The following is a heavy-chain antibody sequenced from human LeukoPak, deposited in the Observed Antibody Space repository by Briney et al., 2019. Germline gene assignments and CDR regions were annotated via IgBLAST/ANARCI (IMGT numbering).Heavy chain of an antibody. V-gene: IGHV7-4-1*02. J-gene: IGHJ4*02. CDR2: INTNTGNP. CDR3: ARAYPILRTGCSSTSCYTKGLRYFDY. CDR1: GYTFTSYA. D-gene: IGHD2-2*02. Sequence: GASVKVSCTASGYTFTSYAMNWVRQAPGQGLEWMGWINTNTGNPTYAQGFTGRFVFSLDTSVSTAYLQISSLKAEDTAVYYCARAYPILRTGCSSTSCYTKGLRYFDYWGQGTLVTVSS.